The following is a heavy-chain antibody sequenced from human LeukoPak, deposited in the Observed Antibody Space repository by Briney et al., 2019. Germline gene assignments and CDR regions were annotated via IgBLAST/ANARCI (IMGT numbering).Heavy chain of an antibody. J-gene: IGHJ4*02. V-gene: IGHV3-23*01. Sequence: PGAFLRLSCTATVVTFSIYTVTWVRKAPGKGLEWVSALSGSGNTVYYANSVKGRFTISRDNSKNSLSLQMNSLRGEDTALYYCAKFSAPSGGSSGWPWVIDNWGQGTLVTVSS. D-gene: IGHD6-25*01. CDR1: VVTFSIYT. CDR3: AKFSAPSGGSSGWPWVIDN. CDR2: LSGSGNTV.